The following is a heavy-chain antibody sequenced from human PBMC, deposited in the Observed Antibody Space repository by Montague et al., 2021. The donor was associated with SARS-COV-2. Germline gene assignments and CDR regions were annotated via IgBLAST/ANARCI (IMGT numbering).Heavy chain of an antibody. D-gene: IGHD2-2*01. CDR1: HYSIAYAYY. Sequence: SETLSLTCTVSHYSIAYAYYWGWVRQPPGKGLEWIGNIWHGGSTYYNPSLKSRVTISVDTSKNQFSLELTSVTAADTAVYYCARTSQYCDTTSCYLPNAMDVWGQGITVTVSS. J-gene: IGHJ6*02. CDR3: ARTSQYCDTTSCYLPNAMDV. CDR2: IWHGGST. V-gene: IGHV4-38-2*02.